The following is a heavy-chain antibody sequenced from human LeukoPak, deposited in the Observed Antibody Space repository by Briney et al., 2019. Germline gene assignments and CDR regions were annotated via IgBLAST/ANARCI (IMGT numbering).Heavy chain of an antibody. J-gene: IGHJ4*02. V-gene: IGHV1-69*04. CDR2: IIPILGIA. D-gene: IGHD2-8*01. CDR3: ARAYCTNGVCYNPFDY. CDR1: GGTFSSYA. Sequence: GSSVKVSCKASGGTFSSYAISWVRQAPGQGLEWMGRIIPILGIANYAQKFQGRVTITADKSTSTAYMELSSLRSEDTAVYYCARAYCTNGVCYNPFDYWGQGTLVTVSS.